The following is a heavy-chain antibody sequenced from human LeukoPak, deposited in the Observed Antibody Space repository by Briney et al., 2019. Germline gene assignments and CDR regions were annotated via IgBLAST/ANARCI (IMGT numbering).Heavy chain of an antibody. J-gene: IGHJ4*02. CDR1: GFTFSNAW. CDR2: IKSKTDGGTT. Sequence: PGGSLRLSCAASGFTFSNAWMSWVRQAPGKGLEWVGRIKSKTDGGTTDYAAPVKGRFTISRDDSKNTLYLRMNSLKTEDTAVYYCTTDQIKYYDILTGYYYFDYWGQGTLVTVSS. V-gene: IGHV3-15*01. CDR3: TTDQIKYYDILTGYYYFDY. D-gene: IGHD3-9*01.